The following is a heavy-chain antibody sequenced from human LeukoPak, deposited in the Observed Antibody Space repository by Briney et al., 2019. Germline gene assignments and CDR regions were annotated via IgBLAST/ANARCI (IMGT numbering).Heavy chain of an antibody. D-gene: IGHD6-19*01. J-gene: IGHJ6*03. Sequence: PGRSLRPSCAGSGFTFSRYNMNWFRQAPGEGLERVSSISSRSSYIYYADSVKGRFTISRDNAKNSLYLQMNSLGAEDTAVYYCARDAQWVVPEGYYYYMDVWGKGTTVTVS. CDR3: ARDAQWVVPEGYYYYMDV. V-gene: IGHV3-21*01. CDR1: GFTFSRYN. CDR2: ISSRSSYI.